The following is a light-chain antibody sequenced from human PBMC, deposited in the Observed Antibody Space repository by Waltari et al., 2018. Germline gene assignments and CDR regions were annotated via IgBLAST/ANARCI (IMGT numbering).Light chain of an antibody. V-gene: IGLV8-61*01. J-gene: IGLJ3*02. Sequence: QTVVTQEPSLSVSPGGTVTLTCALSSGSLSTTSYATWYQQTPGQAPRTLGSKANARSSGVPDRFSGSILGNTAALPITGAQADDESDYDCALYMGSGIWVFGGVTRLTVL. CDR3: ALYMGSGIWV. CDR2: KAN. CDR1: SGSLSTTSY.